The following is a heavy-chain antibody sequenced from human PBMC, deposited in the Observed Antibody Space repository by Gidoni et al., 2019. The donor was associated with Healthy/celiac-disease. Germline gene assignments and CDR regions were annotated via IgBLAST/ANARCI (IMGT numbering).Heavy chain of an antibody. Sequence: QVQLQQWGAGLLKLSETLSLTCAVDGGSFSGYYWSWIRQPPGKGLEWIGEINHSGSTNYNPSLKSRVTISIDTSKNQFSLKLSSVTAADTAVYYCARGAVSSSWYDYYYYMDVWGKGTTVTVSS. V-gene: IGHV4-34*01. CDR1: GGSFSGYY. CDR2: INHSGST. J-gene: IGHJ6*03. CDR3: ARGAVSSSWYDYYYYMDV. D-gene: IGHD6-13*01.